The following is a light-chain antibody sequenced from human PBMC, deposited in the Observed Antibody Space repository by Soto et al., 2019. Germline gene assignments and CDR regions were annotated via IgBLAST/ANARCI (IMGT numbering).Light chain of an antibody. J-gene: IGLJ1*01. V-gene: IGLV2-14*01. Sequence: QSALTQPPSASGSPGQSVTIPCAGTSTDVGEYNYVSWYQQYPGKAPKLMIYGVTNRPSGVSNRFSGSKTGNTASLTISGLQAEDEADYYCFSHRGGDSHVFGTGTKLTVL. CDR1: STDVGEYNY. CDR2: GVT. CDR3: FSHRGGDSHV.